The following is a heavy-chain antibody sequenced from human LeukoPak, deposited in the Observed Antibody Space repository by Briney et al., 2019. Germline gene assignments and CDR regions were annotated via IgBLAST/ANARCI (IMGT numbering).Heavy chain of an antibody. J-gene: IGHJ5*02. CDR3: AREEALGGGFDP. Sequence: SETLSLTCTVSGGSISSYYWSWIRQPPGKGLEWIGYIYYSGSTNYNPSLKSRVTISVDTSKNQFSLKLSSVTAADTAVYYCAREEALGGGFDPWGQGTLVTVSS. D-gene: IGHD3-16*01. V-gene: IGHV4-59*01. CDR1: GGSISSYY. CDR2: IYYSGST.